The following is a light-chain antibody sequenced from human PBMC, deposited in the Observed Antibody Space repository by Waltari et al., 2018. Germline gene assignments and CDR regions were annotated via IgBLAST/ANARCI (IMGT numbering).Light chain of an antibody. CDR1: VLTKEY. CDR2: KDT. J-gene: IGLJ2*01. Sequence: SYGLTQPPSVSVSPGQTARINCPGCVLTKEYGYGYQQKPGRAPVWVIFKDTERPPGIPERFSGSGSGTTVTLTITGVQAEDEADYYCQSTDTIGTTVVFGGGTRLIAL. CDR3: QSTDTIGTTVV. V-gene: IGLV3-25*03.